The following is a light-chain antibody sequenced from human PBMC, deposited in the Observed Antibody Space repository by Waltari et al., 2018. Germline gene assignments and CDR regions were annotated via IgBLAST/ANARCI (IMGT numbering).Light chain of an antibody. J-gene: IGKJ4*01. Sequence: DIQMTQSPSSLSASVGDRVTITCQASQDISNYLNWYQQKLGKAPKLLIYHASNLEAGVPSRFSGSGSGTDFTFTINSLQPEDIATYYCQQYDNLPLTFGGGTKVGNK. CDR3: QQYDNLPLT. CDR2: HAS. CDR1: QDISNY. V-gene: IGKV1-33*01.